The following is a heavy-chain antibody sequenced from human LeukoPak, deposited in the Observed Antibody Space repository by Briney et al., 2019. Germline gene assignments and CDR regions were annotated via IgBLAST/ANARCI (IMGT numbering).Heavy chain of an antibody. CDR3: ARSGSSPLFYYGMDV. D-gene: IGHD2-15*01. CDR2: INHNGNVN. Sequence: PGGSLRLSCAASGFTFSSYSMNWDRQAPGKGLEWVASINHNGNVNYYVDSVKGRFTISRDNSKNTLYLQMNSLRAEDTAVYYCARSGSSPLFYYGMDVWGQGTTVTVSS. V-gene: IGHV3-7*01. CDR1: GFTFSSYS. J-gene: IGHJ6*02.